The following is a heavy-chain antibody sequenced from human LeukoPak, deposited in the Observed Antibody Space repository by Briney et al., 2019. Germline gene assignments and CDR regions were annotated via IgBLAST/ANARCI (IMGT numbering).Heavy chain of an antibody. CDR2: IYYSGST. Sequence: PSETLSLTCTVSGGSISSSSYYWGWIRQPPGKGLEWIGSIYYSGSTYYNPSLKSRVTISVDTSKNQFSLKLSSVTAADTAVYYCARHLSSTSCCDWFDPWGQGTLVTVSS. V-gene: IGHV4-39*01. CDR1: GGSISSSSYY. D-gene: IGHD2-2*01. CDR3: ARHLSSTSCCDWFDP. J-gene: IGHJ5*02.